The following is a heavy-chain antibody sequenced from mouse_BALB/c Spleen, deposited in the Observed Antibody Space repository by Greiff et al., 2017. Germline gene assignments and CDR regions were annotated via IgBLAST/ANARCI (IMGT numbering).Heavy chain of an antibody. D-gene: IGHD2-4*01. J-gene: IGHJ2*01. Sequence: EVKVVESGAELVRSGASVKLSCTASGFNIKDYYMHWVKQRPEQGLEWIGWIDPENGDTEYAPKFQGKATMTADTSSNTAYLQLSSLTSEDTAVYYCNARDYDFDYWGQGTTLTVSS. CDR1: GFNIKDYY. V-gene: IGHV14-4*02. CDR2: IDPENGDT. CDR3: NARDYDFDY.